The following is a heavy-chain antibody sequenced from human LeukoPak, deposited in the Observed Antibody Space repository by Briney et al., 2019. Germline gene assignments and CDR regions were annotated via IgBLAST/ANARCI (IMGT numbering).Heavy chain of an antibody. CDR3: ARHSLGFWYYDILTGYSFDY. CDR2: INHSGST. V-gene: IGHV4-34*01. J-gene: IGHJ4*02. CDR1: GGSFSGYY. Sequence: PSETLSLTCAVYGGSFSGYYWSWIRQPPGKGLEWIGEINHSGSTNYNPSHKSRVTISVDTSKNQFSLKLSSVTAADTAVYYCARHSLGFWYYDILTGYSFDYWGQGTLVTVSS. D-gene: IGHD3-9*01.